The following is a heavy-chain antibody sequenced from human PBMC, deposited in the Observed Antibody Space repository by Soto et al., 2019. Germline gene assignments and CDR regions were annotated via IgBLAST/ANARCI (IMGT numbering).Heavy chain of an antibody. CDR1: GASITSSNW. V-gene: IGHV4-4*02. CDR3: ARSDDYVWGSYPGY. Sequence: PSETLSLTCAVSGASITSSNWWSWVRQPPGKGLEWIGEIYHSGSTKYNPSLKSRVTMSVDKSKNQFSLKLSSVTAADTAVYYCARSDDYVWGSYPGYWGQGTLVTVSS. CDR2: IYHSGST. J-gene: IGHJ4*02. D-gene: IGHD3-16*02.